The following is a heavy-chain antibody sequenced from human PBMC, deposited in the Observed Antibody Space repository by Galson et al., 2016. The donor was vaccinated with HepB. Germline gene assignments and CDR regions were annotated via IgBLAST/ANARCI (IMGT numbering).Heavy chain of an antibody. CDR1: GFSFSNSG. V-gene: IGHV3-23*01. CDR2: ITRSGDAT. CDR3: ATHFRDSSGYEALDI. J-gene: IGHJ3*02. Sequence: SLRLSCAASGFSFSNSGMSWVRQPPGRGLEWVSGITRSGDATHYADFVKGRFTISRDNSKNTLYLYMNNLSAGDTAVYYCATHFRDSSGYEALDIWGQGTLITVSS. D-gene: IGHD3-22*01.